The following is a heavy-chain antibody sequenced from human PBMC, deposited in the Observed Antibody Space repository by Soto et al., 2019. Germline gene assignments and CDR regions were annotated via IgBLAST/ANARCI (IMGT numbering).Heavy chain of an antibody. D-gene: IGHD3-22*01. CDR2: MNPNSGNT. CDR1: GYTFTSYD. J-gene: IGHJ4*02. CDR3: ARAGQWGYYYDSGYFDY. V-gene: IGHV1-8*01. Sequence: ASVKVSCKASGYTFTSYDINWVRQATGQGLEWMGWMNPNSGNTGYAQKFQGRVTMTRNTSISTAYMEPSSLRSEDTAVYYCARAGQWGYYYDSGYFDYWGQGTLVTVSS.